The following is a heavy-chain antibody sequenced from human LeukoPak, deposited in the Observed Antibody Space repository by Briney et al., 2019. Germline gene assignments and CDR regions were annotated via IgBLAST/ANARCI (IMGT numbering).Heavy chain of an antibody. CDR3: ARESRIVVVAGIFFDY. CDR1: GGSISSGDYY. D-gene: IGHD2-15*01. CDR2: IYYSGST. Sequence: SETLSLTCTVSGGSISSGDYYWSWIRQPPGKGLEWIGYIYYSGSTYYNPSLKSRVTISVDTSKNQFSLKLSSVTAADTAVYYCARESRIVVVAGIFFDYWGQGTLVTVSS. J-gene: IGHJ4*02. V-gene: IGHV4-30-4*08.